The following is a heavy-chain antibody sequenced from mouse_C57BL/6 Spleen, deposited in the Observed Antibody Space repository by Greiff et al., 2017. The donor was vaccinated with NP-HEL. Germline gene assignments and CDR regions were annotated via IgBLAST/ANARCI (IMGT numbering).Heavy chain of an antibody. CDR1: GYTFTSYW. J-gene: IGHJ4*01. V-gene: IGHV1-52*01. D-gene: IGHD1-1*01. CDR3: ARTSDYYGSSDAMDY. CDR2: IDPSDSET. Sequence: QVQLQQPGAELVRPGSSVKLSCKASGYTFTSYWMHWVKQRPIQGLEWIGNIDPSDSETHYNQKFKDKATLTVDKSSSTAYMQLSSLTSEDSAVYYCARTSDYYGSSDAMDYWGQGTSVTVSS.